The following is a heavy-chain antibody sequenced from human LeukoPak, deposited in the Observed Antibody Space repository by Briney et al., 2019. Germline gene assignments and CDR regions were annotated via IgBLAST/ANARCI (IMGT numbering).Heavy chain of an antibody. Sequence: GGSLRLSCAASKFTFSHFGMHWVRQAPGKGLEWVAVIWNDGSNHYYEESVKGRFTVSRDNSQNMVYLQMDSLRPEDTAVYYCAKDAQRGFDYSNSLENWGQGTLVTVSS. CDR1: KFTFSHFG. D-gene: IGHD4-11*01. J-gene: IGHJ4*02. CDR2: IWNDGSNH. CDR3: AKDAQRGFDYSNSLEN. V-gene: IGHV3-33*06.